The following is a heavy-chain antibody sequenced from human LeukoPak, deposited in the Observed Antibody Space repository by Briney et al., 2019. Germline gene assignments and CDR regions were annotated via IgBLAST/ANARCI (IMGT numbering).Heavy chain of an antibody. CDR2: ISYDGSNK. CDR3: AKVGLYYDSSGYYDY. J-gene: IGHJ4*02. CDR1: GFTFSTYG. Sequence: GGSLRLSCAASGFTFSTYGMHWVRQAPGKVLEWVAVISYDGSNKYYADSVKGRFTISRDNSKNTLYLQMNSLRAEDTALYYCAKVGLYYDSSGYYDYWGQGTLVTVSS. D-gene: IGHD3-22*01. V-gene: IGHV3-30*18.